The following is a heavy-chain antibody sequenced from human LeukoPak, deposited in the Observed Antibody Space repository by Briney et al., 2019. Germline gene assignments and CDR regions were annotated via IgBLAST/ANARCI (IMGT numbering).Heavy chain of an antibody. CDR1: GGSVSSGSYY. D-gene: IGHD6-13*01. V-gene: IGHV4-61*01. J-gene: IGHJ4*02. CDR3: ARVGFIAAAAPFDY. Sequence: ETLSLTCTVSGGSVSSGSYYWSWIRQPPGKGLEWIGYIYYSGSTNYNPSLKSRVTISVDTSKNQFSLKLSSVTAADTAVYYRARVGFIAAAAPFDYWGQGTLVTVSS. CDR2: IYYSGST.